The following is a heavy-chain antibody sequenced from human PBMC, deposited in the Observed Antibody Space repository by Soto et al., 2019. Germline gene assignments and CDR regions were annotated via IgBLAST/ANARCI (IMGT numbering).Heavy chain of an antibody. CDR3: AVWSALTQYYFDS. CDR2: AYYSGTT. D-gene: IGHD3-3*01. V-gene: IGHV4-59*13. CDR1: GASFSGSY. J-gene: IGHJ4*01. Sequence: PSETLSLTCAVSGASFSGSYWSWIRQPPGKGLEWIGYAYYSGTTVYNPSLKSRVSISVDTSKKHVSLRLNSVTAADTAVYYCAVWSALTQYYFDSWGLGTLVTVS.